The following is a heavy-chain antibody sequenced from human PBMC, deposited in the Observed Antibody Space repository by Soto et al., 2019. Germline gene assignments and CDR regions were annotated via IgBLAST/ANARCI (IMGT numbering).Heavy chain of an antibody. CDR1: GGSISSGGYY. V-gene: IGHV4-31*03. J-gene: IGHJ3*02. CDR2: VYYSGST. CDR3: ARARKYCTNGVCDAFDI. D-gene: IGHD2-8*01. Sequence: QVQLQESGPGLVKPSQTLSLTCTVSGGSISSGGYYWSWIRQHPGKGLEWIGYVYYSGSTYYNPSLKSRVTISVDTSKNQFSLKLSSVTAADTAVYYCARARKYCTNGVCDAFDIWGQGTMVTVSS.